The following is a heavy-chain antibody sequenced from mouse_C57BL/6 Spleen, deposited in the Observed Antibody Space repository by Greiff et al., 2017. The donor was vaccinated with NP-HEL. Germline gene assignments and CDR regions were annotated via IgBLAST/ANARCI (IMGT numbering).Heavy chain of an antibody. CDR3: ARDRSTVERDYYAMDY. Sequence: EVQLVESGGGLVKPGGSLKLSCAASGFTFSSYAMSWVRQTPEKRLEWVATISDGGSYTYYPDNVKGRFTISRDNAKNNLYLQMSHLKSEDTAMYYCARDRSTVERDYYAMDYWGQGTSVTVSS. J-gene: IGHJ4*01. CDR1: GFTFSSYA. CDR2: ISDGGSYT. V-gene: IGHV5-4*01. D-gene: IGHD1-1*01.